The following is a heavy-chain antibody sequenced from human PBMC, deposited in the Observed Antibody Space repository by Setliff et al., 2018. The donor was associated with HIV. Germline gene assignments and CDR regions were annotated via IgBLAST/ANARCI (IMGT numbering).Heavy chain of an antibody. CDR3: ARDCRVGWVFTYGMDV. D-gene: IGHD6-13*01. CDR2: ISSKRTSI. CDR1: GFTFGDFC. V-gene: IGHV3-48*01. J-gene: IGHJ6*02. Sequence: GGSLRLSCETSGFTFGDFCMNWVRQAPGKGLEWISYISSKRTSIYYADSVKGRFTISRDNDRNSLYLQMNGLRPEDTAVYYCARDCRVGWVFTYGMDVWGQGTTVTVSS.